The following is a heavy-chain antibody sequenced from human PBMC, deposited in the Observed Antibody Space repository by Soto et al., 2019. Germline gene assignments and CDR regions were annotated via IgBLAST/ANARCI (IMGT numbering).Heavy chain of an antibody. CDR2: INSDGSST. CDR3: ARAVTTHGLYDYVWGSYRPESEIDY. CDR1: GFTFSSYW. V-gene: IGHV3-74*01. Sequence: GGSLRLSCAASGFTFSSYWMHWVRQAPGKGLVWVSRINSDGSSTSYADSVKGRFTISRDNAKNTLYLQMNSLRAEDTAVYYCARAVTTHGLYDYVWGSYRPESEIDYWGQGTLVTVSS. J-gene: IGHJ4*02. D-gene: IGHD3-16*02.